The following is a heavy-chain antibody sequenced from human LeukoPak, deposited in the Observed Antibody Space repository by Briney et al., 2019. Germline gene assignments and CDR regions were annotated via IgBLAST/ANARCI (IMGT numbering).Heavy chain of an antibody. V-gene: IGHV7-4-1*02. Sequence: ASVKVSCKASGYTFTSYAMNWVRQAPGQGLEWMGWINTNTGNPTYAQGFTGRFVFSLDTSVSTAYLQISSLKAEDTAVYYCARDGLGRDIWQRFNWFDPWGQGTLVTVSS. CDR3: ARDGLGRDIWQRFNWFDP. J-gene: IGHJ5*02. CDR1: GYTFTSYA. CDR2: INTNTGNP. D-gene: IGHD6-25*01.